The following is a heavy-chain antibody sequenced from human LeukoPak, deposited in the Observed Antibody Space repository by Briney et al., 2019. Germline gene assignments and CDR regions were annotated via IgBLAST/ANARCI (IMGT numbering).Heavy chain of an antibody. CDR1: GFTFSSYA. CDR3: ARGGSGSLKYYYYYMDV. CDR2: ISYDGSNK. Sequence: GGSLRLSCAASGFTFSSYAMHWVRQAPGKGLEWVAVISYDGSNKYYADSVKGRFTISRDNSKNTLYLQMNSLRAEDTAVYYCARGGSGSLKYYYYYMDVWGKGTTVIVSS. D-gene: IGHD3-10*01. J-gene: IGHJ6*03. V-gene: IGHV3-30*04.